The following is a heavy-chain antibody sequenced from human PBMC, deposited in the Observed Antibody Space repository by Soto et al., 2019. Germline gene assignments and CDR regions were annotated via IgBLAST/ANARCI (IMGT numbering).Heavy chain of an antibody. CDR1: GFTFSSYA. D-gene: IGHD3-3*01. Sequence: EVQLLDSGGGLVQPGGSLRLACAASGFTFSSYAMGWVRQAPGKGLEWVSSITASGGSTYYADSVKGRFTISRDNTKNRLYLELNSLRADDTALYYCAKHFGGTQSHFNSWGQGTLVTVSS. CDR3: AKHFGGTQSHFNS. J-gene: IGHJ4*02. CDR2: ITASGGST. V-gene: IGHV3-23*01.